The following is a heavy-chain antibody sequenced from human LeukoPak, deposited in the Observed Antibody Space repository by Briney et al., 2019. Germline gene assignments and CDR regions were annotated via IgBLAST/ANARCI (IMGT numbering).Heavy chain of an antibody. Sequence: PGGALRLSCTASGFTFGEYALSWFRQAPGKGLEWVGFIRSKPYGGTMEYAASVKGRFTISRDDSKSIAYLQMNSLKTEHTAMYYCTREWGGASDYWGQGILVTVSS. CDR1: GFTFGEYA. CDR2: IRSKPYGGTM. D-gene: IGHD1-26*01. J-gene: IGHJ4*02. V-gene: IGHV3-49*03. CDR3: TREWGGASDY.